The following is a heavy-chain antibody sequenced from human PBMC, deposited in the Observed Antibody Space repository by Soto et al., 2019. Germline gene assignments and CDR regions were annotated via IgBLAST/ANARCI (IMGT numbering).Heavy chain of an antibody. V-gene: IGHV1-8*01. J-gene: IGHJ6*02. D-gene: IGHD3-16*01. Sequence: SVKVSCKASGYAFTSYDINWVRQATGQGLEWMGWMNPNSGNTGYAQKFQGRVTMTRNTSISTAYIDLSSLRSEDTAVYYCARARSKIRYGMDVWGQGTTVTVSS. CDR2: MNPNSGNT. CDR1: GYAFTSYD. CDR3: ARARSKIRYGMDV.